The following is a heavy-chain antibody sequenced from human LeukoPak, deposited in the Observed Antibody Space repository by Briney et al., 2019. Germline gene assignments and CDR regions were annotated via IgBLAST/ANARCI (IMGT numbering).Heavy chain of an antibody. J-gene: IGHJ6*02. CDR2: ISAYNGNT. CDR1: GYSFTIYA. CDR3: ARDPLRSTWSTYYNALDV. V-gene: IGHV1-18*01. D-gene: IGHD6-13*01. Sequence: ASVKVSCKASGYSFTIYAINWVRQAPGQGLEWMGWISAYNGNTDYAQKFQGRVTMTTDTSTSTAYMELRSLTSDDTAVYYCARDPLRSTWSTYYNALDVWGQGTTVTVSS.